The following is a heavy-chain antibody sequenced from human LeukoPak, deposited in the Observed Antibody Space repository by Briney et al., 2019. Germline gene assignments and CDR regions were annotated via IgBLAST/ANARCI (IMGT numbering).Heavy chain of an antibody. J-gene: IGHJ4*02. CDR3: AKAGYDFWSGYEEGYYFDY. CDR2: INYSGGT. D-gene: IGHD3-3*01. CDR1: DDSISSTLFY. V-gene: IGHV4-39*07. Sequence: ESSETLSLTCTVSDDSISSTLFYWVWIRQPPGKGLESIGTINYSGGTYYNPSLKSRVTMSMDASKKQFSLKLTSVTAADMAVYYCAKAGYDFWSGYEEGYYFDYWGQGTLVTVSS.